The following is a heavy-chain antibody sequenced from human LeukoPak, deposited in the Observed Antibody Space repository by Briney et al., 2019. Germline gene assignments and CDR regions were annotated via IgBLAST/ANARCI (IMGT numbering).Heavy chain of an antibody. CDR3: AAGPWELLDY. CDR1: GFTFSSYA. V-gene: IGHV3-23*01. J-gene: IGHJ4*02. CDR2: ISGSGGST. Sequence: GSLRLSCAAYGFTFSSYAMSWVRQAQGNWLEWVSAISGSGGSTYYADSVKGRFTISRDNSKNTLYLQMNSLRAEDTAVYYCAAGPWELLDYWGQGTLVTVSS. D-gene: IGHD1-26*01.